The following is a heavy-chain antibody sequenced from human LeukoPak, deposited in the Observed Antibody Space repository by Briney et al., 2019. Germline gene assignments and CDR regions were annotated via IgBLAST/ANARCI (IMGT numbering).Heavy chain of an antibody. Sequence: SETLPLTCAVYGGSFSGYYWSWIRQPPGKGLEWIGEINHSGSTNYNPSLKSRVTISVDTSKNQFSLKLSSVTAADTAVYYCARPWYYYDSSGYYYWGQGTLVTVSS. CDR2: INHSGST. D-gene: IGHD3-22*01. V-gene: IGHV4-34*01. CDR1: GGSFSGYY. J-gene: IGHJ4*02. CDR3: ARPWYYYDSSGYYY.